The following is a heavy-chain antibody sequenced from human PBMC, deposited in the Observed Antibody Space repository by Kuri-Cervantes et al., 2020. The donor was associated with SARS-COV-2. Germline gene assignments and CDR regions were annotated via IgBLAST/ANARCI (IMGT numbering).Heavy chain of an antibody. Sequence: GESLKISCAASGFTFSCHWIHWVRQAPGKGLVWVSRINPDGSYTKNADSVKGRFTLSRDNAKNMLFLQMISLRAEDTAVYYCVRDGDHWNFDYWGQGTLVTVSS. D-gene: IGHD1-1*01. CDR2: INPDGSYT. V-gene: IGHV3-74*01. CDR1: GFTFSCHW. CDR3: VRDGDHWNFDY. J-gene: IGHJ4*02.